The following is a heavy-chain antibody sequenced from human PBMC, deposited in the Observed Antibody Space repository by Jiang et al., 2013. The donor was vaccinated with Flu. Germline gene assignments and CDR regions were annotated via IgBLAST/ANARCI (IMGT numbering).Heavy chain of an antibody. D-gene: IGHD1-26*01. V-gene: IGHV1-69*01. CDR3: ARGRFSHYYYMHL. CDR2: IIPXFSTA. Sequence: GAEVKKPGSSVKVSCKAFGDTFISYAFSWVRQAPGEGLEWMGGIIPXFSTATYAQKFQGRVTITADEATSTAYMELSSLRSEDTAVYYCARGRFSHYYYMHLWGKGTSVTVSS. J-gene: IGHJ6*03. CDR1: GDTFISYA.